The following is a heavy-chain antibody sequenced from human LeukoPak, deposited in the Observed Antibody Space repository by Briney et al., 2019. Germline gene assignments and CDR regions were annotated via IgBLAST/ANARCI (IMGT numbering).Heavy chain of an antibody. CDR3: ARVGAAAANWFDP. CDR1: GYTFTSYG. Sequence: ASVKVSCKASGYTFTSYGINWVRQAPGQGLEWMGWISANDGNTDYPQKLQGRVTMTTDTSTSTAYMELRSLRSDDTAVYYCARVGAAAANWFDPWGQGTLVTVSS. V-gene: IGHV1-18*01. D-gene: IGHD6-13*01. J-gene: IGHJ5*02. CDR2: ISANDGNT.